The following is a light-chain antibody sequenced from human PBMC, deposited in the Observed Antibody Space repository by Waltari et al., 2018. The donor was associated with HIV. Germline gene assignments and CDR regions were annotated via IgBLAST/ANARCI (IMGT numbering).Light chain of an antibody. V-gene: IGLV2-14*01. CDR3: TSYISSAIPV. CDR1: DTDHYD. J-gene: IGLJ2*01. Sequence: QSALTQPASVSGSPGQSITISCPVTDTDHYDVSWYQHRPGEAPKVFIFEVVNRPSGVSTRCSGSRSGNTASLTISWLLAEDEADYFCTSYISSAIPVFGGGTKVTVL. CDR2: EVV.